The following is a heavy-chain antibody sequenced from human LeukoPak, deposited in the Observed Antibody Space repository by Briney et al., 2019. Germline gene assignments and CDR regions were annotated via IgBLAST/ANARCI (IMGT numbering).Heavy chain of an antibody. Sequence: GGSLRLSCAASGFTFSSYWMSWVRQAPGKGLEWVANIKQDGSEKYYVDSVKGRFTISRDNAKNSPYLQMNSLRAEDTAVYYCAREYCSGGSCYCGVDYWGQGTLVTVSS. CDR3: AREYCSGGSCYCGVDY. J-gene: IGHJ4*02. CDR2: IKQDGSEK. D-gene: IGHD2-15*01. CDR1: GFTFSSYW. V-gene: IGHV3-7*01.